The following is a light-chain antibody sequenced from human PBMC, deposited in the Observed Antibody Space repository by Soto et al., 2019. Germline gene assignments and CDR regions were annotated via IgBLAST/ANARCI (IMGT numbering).Light chain of an antibody. Sequence: DIQMTKSPSSPSASLGDSVTITCRASQCISNHLVWYQQKPGKVPKLLIYAASTLQSGVLSRVSGSGSGTDLTLTISSLQSEDVATYDCQNYNSAPYTFGQVTKVDIK. CDR1: QCISNH. CDR2: AAS. J-gene: IGKJ1*01. V-gene: IGKV1-27*01. CDR3: QNYNSAPYT.